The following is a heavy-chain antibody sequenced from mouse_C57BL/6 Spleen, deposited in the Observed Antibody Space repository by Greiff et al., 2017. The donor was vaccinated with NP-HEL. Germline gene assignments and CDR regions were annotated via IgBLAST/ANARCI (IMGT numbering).Heavy chain of an antibody. J-gene: IGHJ4*01. CDR2: ISGGSSTI. Sequence: EVQGVESGGGLVKPGGSLKLSCAASGFTFSDYGMHWVRQAPEKGLEWVAYISGGSSTIYYADTVKGRFTISRDNAKNTLFLQMTSLRSEDTAMYYCARHYSNYEGMDYWGQGTSVTVSS. CDR3: ARHYSNYEGMDY. D-gene: IGHD2-5*01. V-gene: IGHV5-17*01. CDR1: GFTFSDYG.